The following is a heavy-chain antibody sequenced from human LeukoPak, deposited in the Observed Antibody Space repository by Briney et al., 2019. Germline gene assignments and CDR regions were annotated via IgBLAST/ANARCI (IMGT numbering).Heavy chain of an antibody. CDR1: GFTFSSYG. CDR3: AKDVSPLRYFDWLPSD. V-gene: IGHV3-30*18. CDR2: ISYDGSTN. D-gene: IGHD3-9*01. J-gene: IGHJ4*02. Sequence: PGGSLRLSCAASGFTFSSYGMHWVRQAPGKGLEWVAVISYDGSTNYYADSVKGRFTISRDNSKNTLYLQMNSLRAEDTAVYYCAKDVSPLRYFDWLPSDWGQGTLVTVSS.